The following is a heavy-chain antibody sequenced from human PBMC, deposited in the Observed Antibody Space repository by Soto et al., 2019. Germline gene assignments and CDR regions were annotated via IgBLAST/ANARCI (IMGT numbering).Heavy chain of an antibody. CDR1: GFTFSTYA. CDR3: AKDDYGDPFDH. J-gene: IGHJ4*02. CDR2: ITDSGGTT. V-gene: IGHV3-23*01. Sequence: EVQLLESGGGLVQPGGSLRLSCAASGFTFSTYAMCWVRQAPGKGLEWVSSITDSGGTTFYTDSVKGRFTISRDNSKNTLYLQLNSLRAEDTAVYYCAKDDYGDPFDHWGQGTLVTVSS. D-gene: IGHD4-17*01.